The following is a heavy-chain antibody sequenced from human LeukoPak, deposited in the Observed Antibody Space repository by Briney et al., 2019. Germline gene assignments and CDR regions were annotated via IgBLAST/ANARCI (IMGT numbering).Heavy chain of an antibody. CDR2: INHSGST. D-gene: IGHD2-8*02. J-gene: IGHJ6*02. CDR1: GGSFSGYY. CDR3: ARGLLVGHPYYCAMDV. Sequence: SETLSLTCAVYGGSFSGYYWSWIRQPPGKGLEWIGEINHSGSTNYNPSFKSRVTISVDTSKNQFSLKLSSVTPEDTAVYYCARGLLVGHPYYCAMDVWGQGTTVSVSS. V-gene: IGHV4-34*01.